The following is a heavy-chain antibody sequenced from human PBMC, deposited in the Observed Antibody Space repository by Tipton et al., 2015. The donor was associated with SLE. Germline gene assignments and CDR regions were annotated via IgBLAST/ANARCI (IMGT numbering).Heavy chain of an antibody. CDR1: GFTFSSYW. Sequence: SLRLSCAASGFTFSSYWMSWVRQAPGKGLEWMANIKQDGSEKYYVDSVKGRFTISRDNAKNSLYLQMNSLRAEDTAVYYCARAYYDFWSGYFDYWGQGTLVTVSS. D-gene: IGHD3-3*01. V-gene: IGHV3-7*01. J-gene: IGHJ4*02. CDR3: ARAYYDFWSGYFDY. CDR2: IKQDGSEK.